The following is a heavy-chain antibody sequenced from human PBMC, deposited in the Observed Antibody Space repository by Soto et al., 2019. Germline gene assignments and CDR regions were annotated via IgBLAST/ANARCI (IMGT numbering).Heavy chain of an antibody. V-gene: IGHV4-34*01. D-gene: IGHD3-3*01. CDR2: INHSGST. CDR1: GGSFSGYY. Sequence: SETLSLTCAVYGGSFSGYYWSWIRQPPGKGLEWIGEINHSGSTNYNPSLKSRVTISVDTSKNQFSLKLSSVTAADTAVYYCAKLPNYDFWSGYYTRDAFDIRGQGTMVTVSS. J-gene: IGHJ3*02. CDR3: AKLPNYDFWSGYYTRDAFDI.